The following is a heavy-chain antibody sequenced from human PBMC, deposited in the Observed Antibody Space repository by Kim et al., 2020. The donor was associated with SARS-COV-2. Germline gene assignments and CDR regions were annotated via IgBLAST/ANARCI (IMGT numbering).Heavy chain of an antibody. Sequence: ASVKVSCKASGYTFTSYAMHWVRQAPGQRLEWMGWINAGNGNTKYSQKFQGRVTITRDTSASTAYMELSSLRSEDTAVYYCARARRIFGVVIAHGYFDYWGQGTLVTVSS. CDR2: INAGNGNT. J-gene: IGHJ4*02. CDR3: ARARRIFGVVIAHGYFDY. CDR1: GYTFTSYA. V-gene: IGHV1-3*01. D-gene: IGHD3-3*01.